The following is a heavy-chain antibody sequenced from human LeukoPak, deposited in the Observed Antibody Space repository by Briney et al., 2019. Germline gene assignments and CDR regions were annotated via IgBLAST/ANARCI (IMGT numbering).Heavy chain of an antibody. J-gene: IGHJ4*02. Sequence: SETLSLTCTVSGGSISSYYWSWLRQPPGKALEGLGYIYTSGSNNYNPSLKSRVTISVDTSKNQFSLKLSSVTAADTAVYYCGRQYYDHYPFDYWGQGTLVTVSS. CDR3: GRQYYDHYPFDY. V-gene: IGHV4-4*09. CDR2: IYTSGSN. CDR1: GGSISSYY. D-gene: IGHD3-3*01.